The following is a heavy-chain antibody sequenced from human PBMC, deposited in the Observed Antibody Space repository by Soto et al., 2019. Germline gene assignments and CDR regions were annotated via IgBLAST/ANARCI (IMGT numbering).Heavy chain of an antibody. CDR3: ARRRRSSWYRRVWYYYGAMDV. Sequence: GESLKISCKGSGYSFTSYWIGWVRQMPGKGLEWMGIIYPGDSGTRYSPSFQGPVTISADKSISTAYLQWSSRKASDTAMYYCARRRRSSWYRRVWYYYGAMDVWCQGTTLIVS. D-gene: IGHD6-13*01. V-gene: IGHV5-51*01. J-gene: IGHJ6*02. CDR2: IYPGDSGT. CDR1: GYSFTSYW.